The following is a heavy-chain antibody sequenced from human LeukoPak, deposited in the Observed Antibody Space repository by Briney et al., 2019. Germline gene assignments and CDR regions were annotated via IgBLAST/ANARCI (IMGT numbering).Heavy chain of an antibody. CDR3: ARMGDYYDSSGYYYIGFDY. CDR2: IWCDGSNK. CDR1: GFTFSSYG. Sequence: PGRSLRLSCAASGFTFSSYGMHWVRQAPGKGLEWVAVIWCDGSNKYYADSVKGRFTISRDNSKNTLYLQMNSLRAEDTAVYYCARMGDYYDSSGYYYIGFDYWGQGTLVTVSS. V-gene: IGHV3-33*01. D-gene: IGHD3-22*01. J-gene: IGHJ4*02.